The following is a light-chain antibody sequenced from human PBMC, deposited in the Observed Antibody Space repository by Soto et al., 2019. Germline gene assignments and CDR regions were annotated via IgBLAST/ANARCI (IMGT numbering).Light chain of an antibody. V-gene: IGKV3-20*01. CDR1: LSVSSSY. CDR3: QQYSTSLSLLI. CDR2: GAS. Sequence: EIVLTQSPGTLSLSPGERATLSCRASLSVSSSYLAWYQQKPGQAPRLLIYGASSRATGIPDRFSGSGSGTDFTLTISRLEPEDFAVYYCQQYSTSLSLLIFGGGTKVDNK. J-gene: IGKJ4*01.